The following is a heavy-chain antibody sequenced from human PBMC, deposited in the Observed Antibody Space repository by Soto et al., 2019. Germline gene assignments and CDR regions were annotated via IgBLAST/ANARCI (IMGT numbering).Heavy chain of an antibody. D-gene: IGHD5-18*01. CDR2: IYYSGST. CDR1: GGSISSYY. Sequence: SETLSLTCTVSGGSISSYYWSWIRQPPGKGLEWIGYIYYSGSTNYNPSLKSRVTISVDTSKNQFSLKLSSVTAADTAVYYCARGGGYSYGYDQTWFDPWGQGTLVTVSS. CDR3: ARGGGYSYGYDQTWFDP. J-gene: IGHJ5*02. V-gene: IGHV4-59*01.